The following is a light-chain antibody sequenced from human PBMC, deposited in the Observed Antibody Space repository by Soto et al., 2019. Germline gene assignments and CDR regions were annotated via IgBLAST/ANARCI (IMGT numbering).Light chain of an antibody. J-gene: IGLJ2*01. CDR1: NSDVGGYNY. Sequence: QSVLTQPPSASGSPGQSVTISCTGTNSDVGGYNYVSWYQQHPGKAPKLMIHEVSKRPSGVPDRFSGSKSGNTASLTVSGLQAEDEADYYCSSYAGSTLVVFGGGTKLTVL. V-gene: IGLV2-8*01. CDR3: SSYAGSTLVV. CDR2: EVS.